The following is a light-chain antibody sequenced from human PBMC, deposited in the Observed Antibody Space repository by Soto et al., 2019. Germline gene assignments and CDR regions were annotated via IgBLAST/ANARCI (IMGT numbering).Light chain of an antibody. CDR1: SRHSSYI. CDR2: LEGSGSY. V-gene: IGLV4-60*02. Sequence: QAVVTQSSSASASLGSSVKLTSTLSSRHSSYIIAWHQQQPGKAPRYLMNLEGSGSYNKGSGVPDRFSGSSSGADRYLTISNLQFEDEADYYCESWDSNTRVFGTGTKLTVL. J-gene: IGLJ1*01. CDR3: ESWDSNTRV.